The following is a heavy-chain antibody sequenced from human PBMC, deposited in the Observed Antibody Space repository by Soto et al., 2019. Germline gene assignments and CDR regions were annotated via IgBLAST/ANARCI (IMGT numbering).Heavy chain of an antibody. D-gene: IGHD7-27*01. Sequence: QVQLVQSGAEVKKPGASIKVSCKAYDYYFPGYNIHWVRQAPGQGREWMGWIDPNSGVTNYAQKFQCRVTMTGDTSITTAYLEVKKLRSDDTDVYYCSTVLRRSTSLGSDFDPWGQGTQVTVSS. CDR3: STVLRRSTSLGSDFDP. V-gene: IGHV1-2*02. CDR1: DYYFPGYN. J-gene: IGHJ5*02. CDR2: IDPNSGVT.